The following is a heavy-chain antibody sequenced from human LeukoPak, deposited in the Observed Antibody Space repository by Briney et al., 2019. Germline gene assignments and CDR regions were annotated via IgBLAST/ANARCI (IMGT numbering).Heavy chain of an antibody. Sequence: SETLSLTCTVSGGSISSSSYYWGWIRQPPGKGLEWIGSIYYSGSTYYNPSLKSRVTISVDTSKNQFSLKLSSVTAADTAVYYCARDASGYYDSSGHFDYWGQGTLVTVSS. V-gene: IGHV4-39*07. CDR3: ARDASGYYDSSGHFDY. CDR1: GGSISSSSYY. CDR2: IYYSGST. D-gene: IGHD3-22*01. J-gene: IGHJ4*02.